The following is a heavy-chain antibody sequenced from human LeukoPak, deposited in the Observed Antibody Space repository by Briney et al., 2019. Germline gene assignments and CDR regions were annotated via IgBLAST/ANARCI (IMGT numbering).Heavy chain of an antibody. CDR2: ISSSSSYI. CDR1: GFTFRSYS. CDR3: ARERTSTVVFDY. Sequence: GGSLRLSCAASGFTFRSYSMNWVRQAPGKGLEWVSSISSSSSYIHYADSVKGRFTISRDNAKNSLYLQMNSLRAEDTAVYYCARERTSTVVFDYWGQGTLVTVSS. D-gene: IGHD4-23*01. V-gene: IGHV3-21*01. J-gene: IGHJ4*02.